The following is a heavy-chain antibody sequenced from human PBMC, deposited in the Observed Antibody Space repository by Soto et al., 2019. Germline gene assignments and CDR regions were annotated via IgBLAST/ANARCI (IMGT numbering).Heavy chain of an antibody. CDR1: GGSISSSNW. CDR2: IYHSGST. D-gene: IGHD3-22*01. V-gene: IGHV4-4*02. CDR3: ARVTGNYYDSSGYYYYFDY. Sequence: QVQLQESGPGLVKPSGTLSLTCAVSGGSISSSNWWSWVRQPPGKGLEWIGEIYHSGSTNYNPSLKCRVTISVDKSKNQFSLRLSSVTAADTAVYYCARVTGNYYDSSGYYYYFDYWGQGTLVTVSS. J-gene: IGHJ4*02.